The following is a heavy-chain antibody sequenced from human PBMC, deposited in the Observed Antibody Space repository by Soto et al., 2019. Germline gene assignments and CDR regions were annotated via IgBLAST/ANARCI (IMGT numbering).Heavy chain of an antibody. J-gene: IGHJ3*02. D-gene: IGHD2-15*01. V-gene: IGHV4-34*01. CDR2: INHSGST. Sequence: SETLSLTCAVYGGSFSGYYWSWIRQPPGKGLEWIGEINHSGSTNYNPSLKSRVTISVDTSRNQFSLKLSSVTAADTAVYYCAGGLYRPRYCSGGSCYTGDAFDIWGQGTMVTVSS. CDR3: AGGLYRPRYCSGGSCYTGDAFDI. CDR1: GGSFSGYY.